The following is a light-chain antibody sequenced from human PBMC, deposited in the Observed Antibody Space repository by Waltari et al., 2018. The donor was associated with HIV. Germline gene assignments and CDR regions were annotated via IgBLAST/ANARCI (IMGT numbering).Light chain of an antibody. CDR2: DTF. CDR3: LLSFAGARPVV. CDR1: TGPVTSGHH. J-gene: IGLJ2*01. V-gene: IGLV7-46*01. Sequence: QAVVTQEPSLTVSPGGTVTLTCGSSTGPVTSGHHPYWFQQKSGQAPRTLIYDTFNKHSGTPARFSGSLLGGKAALTLSGAQPEDEAEYFCLLSFAGARPVVFGGGTNLTVL.